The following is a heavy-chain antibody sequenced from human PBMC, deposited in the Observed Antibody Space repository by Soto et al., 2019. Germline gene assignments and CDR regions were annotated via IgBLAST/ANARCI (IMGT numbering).Heavy chain of an antibody. J-gene: IGHJ3*02. D-gene: IGHD6-6*01. CDR2: ISSSSSYI. CDR1: GFTFSSYS. CDR3: ARDRPAARRRLGDAFDI. V-gene: IGHV3-21*01. Sequence: LRLSCAASGFTFSSYSMNWVRQAPGKGLEWVSSISSSSSYIYYADSVKGRFTISRDNAKNSLYLQMNSLRAEDTAVYYCARDRPAARRRLGDAFDIWGQGTMVTVSS.